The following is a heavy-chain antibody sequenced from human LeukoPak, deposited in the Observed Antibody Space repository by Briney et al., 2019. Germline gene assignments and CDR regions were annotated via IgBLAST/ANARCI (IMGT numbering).Heavy chain of an antibody. CDR2: ISSSSSYI. V-gene: IGHV3-21*01. CDR3: ARGTDSSSWYQYYYYYYMDV. J-gene: IGHJ6*03. CDR1: GFTFSSYS. D-gene: IGHD6-13*01. Sequence: PGGSLRLSCAASGFTFSSYSMNWVRQAPGKGLEWVSSISSSSSYIYYADSVKGRFTTSRDNAKNSLYLQMNSLRAEDTAVYYCARGTDSSSWYQYYYYYYMDVWGKGTTVTVSS.